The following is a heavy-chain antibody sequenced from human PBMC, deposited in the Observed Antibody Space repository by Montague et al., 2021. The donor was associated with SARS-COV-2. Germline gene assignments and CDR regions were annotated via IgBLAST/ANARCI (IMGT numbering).Heavy chain of an antibody. CDR2: ISHRGST. J-gene: IGHJ6*02. D-gene: IGHD3-10*01. CDR1: GGSFSGYY. CDR3: ARGGTYHYGMDV. V-gene: IGHV4-34*01. Sequence: SETLSLTCAVYGGSFSGYYWSWIRQPPGKGLEWTGEISHRGSTNYNPSLKSRVTISIDTSKNQFSLKLSSVTAADTAVYYCARGGTYHYGMDVWGQGTTVAVSS.